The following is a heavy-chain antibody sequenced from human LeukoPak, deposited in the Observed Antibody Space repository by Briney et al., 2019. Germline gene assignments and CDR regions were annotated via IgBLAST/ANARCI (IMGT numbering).Heavy chain of an antibody. CDR3: ALRASGYYLTIDY. D-gene: IGHD3-22*01. Sequence: PSETPSLTCAVYGGSFSGYYWSWIRQPPGKGLEWIGEINHSGSTNYNPSLKSRVTISVDTSKNQFSLKLTSVTAADTAVYYCALRASGYYLTIDYWGQGTLVTVSS. V-gene: IGHV4-34*01. CDR2: INHSGST. CDR1: GGSFSGYY. J-gene: IGHJ4*02.